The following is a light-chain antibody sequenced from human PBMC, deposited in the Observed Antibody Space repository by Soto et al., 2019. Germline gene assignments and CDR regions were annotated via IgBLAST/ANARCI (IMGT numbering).Light chain of an antibody. CDR1: SSDVGGYNY. CDR3: SSYTSSSTLRGV. V-gene: IGLV2-14*01. J-gene: IGLJ1*01. Sequence: QSALAQPASVSGSPGQWITISCTGTSSDVGGYNYVSWYQQHPGRAPKLMIYDVSNRPSGISNRFSGSKSGNTASLTISELQAEDEADYYCSSYTSSSTLRGVFGTGTKVTVL. CDR2: DVS.